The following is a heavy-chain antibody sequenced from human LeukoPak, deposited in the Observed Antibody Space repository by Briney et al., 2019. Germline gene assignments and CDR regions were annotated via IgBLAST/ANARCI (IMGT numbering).Heavy chain of an antibody. D-gene: IGHD3-22*01. Sequence: SETLSLTCAVYGGSFSGYYWSWIRQPPGKGLEGIGEINHSGSTNYNPSLKSRVTISVDTSKNQFSLKLSSVTAADTAVYYCARAGWNYDSSEAFDLWGQGTMVTVSS. J-gene: IGHJ3*01. CDR1: GGSFSGYY. V-gene: IGHV4-34*01. CDR3: ARAGWNYDSSEAFDL. CDR2: INHSGST.